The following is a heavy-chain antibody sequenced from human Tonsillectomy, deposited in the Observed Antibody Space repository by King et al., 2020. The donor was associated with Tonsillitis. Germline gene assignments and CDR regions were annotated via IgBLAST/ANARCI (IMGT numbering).Heavy chain of an antibody. D-gene: IGHD6-19*01. V-gene: IGHV4-59*01. CDR2: IDYSGATKYHTGTT. J-gene: IGHJ4*02. Sequence: QLQESGPGLVKPSETLSLTCTVSGGSINSYVWTWIRQPPGKGLEWIGYIDYSGATKYHTGTTNSNPSLKSRVTISVDTSKNQFSLKLKSVTAADTAVYYCATNSSNRYYFDHWGQGTLVSVSS. CDR3: ATNSSNRYYFDH. CDR1: GGSINSYV.